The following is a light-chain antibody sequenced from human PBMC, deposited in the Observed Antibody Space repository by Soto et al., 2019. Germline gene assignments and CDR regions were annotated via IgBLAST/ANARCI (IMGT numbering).Light chain of an antibody. CDR1: QGISSY. J-gene: IGKJ3*01. Sequence: AIRMTKSPSSFSASTGDRVTITCRASQGISSYLAWYQQKPGTAPKLLIYAASTLQSGVPSRFSGSGSGTDFTLTISCLQSEDVATYYCQQLYSYPCTFGTGTKVDIK. CDR3: QQLYSYPCT. CDR2: AAS. V-gene: IGKV1-8*01.